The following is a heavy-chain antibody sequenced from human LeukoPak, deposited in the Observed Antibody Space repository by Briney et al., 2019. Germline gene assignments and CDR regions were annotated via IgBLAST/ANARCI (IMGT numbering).Heavy chain of an antibody. CDR2: INPNSGGT. J-gene: IGHJ6*03. D-gene: IGHD2-15*01. CDR3: ARGGRYCSGGSCYTDV. V-gene: IGHV1-2*02. CDR1: GYTFTGYY. Sequence: ASVKVSCKASGYTFTGYYMHWVRQAPGQGLEWMGWINPNSGGTNYAQKFQGRVTMTRDTSISTAYMGLSRLRSDDTAVYYRARGGRYCSGGSCYTDVWGKGITVTISS.